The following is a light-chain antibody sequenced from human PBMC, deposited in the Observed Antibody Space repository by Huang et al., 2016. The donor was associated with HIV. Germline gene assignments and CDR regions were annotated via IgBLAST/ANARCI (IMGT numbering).Light chain of an antibody. V-gene: IGKV1-12*01. CDR1: QEISSW. Sequence: IQLTQSPSSVSASEGDTVRITCRASQEISSWLAWYQQKPREAPTLLIHSTSILQSGVPSRFNGSGSVTDFFLTINSLRPDDFATYYCQQANMYPRSFGQGTRLDIK. J-gene: IGKJ5*01. CDR2: STS. CDR3: QQANMYPRS.